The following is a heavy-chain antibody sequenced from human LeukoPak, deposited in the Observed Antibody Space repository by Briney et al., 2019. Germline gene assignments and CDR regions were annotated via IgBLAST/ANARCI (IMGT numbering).Heavy chain of an antibody. J-gene: IGHJ4*02. D-gene: IGHD4-23*01. CDR1: GFTFSDYY. CDR2: ISSGGSTI. Sequence: GGSLRLSCAVSGFTFSDYYMSWIRQAPGKGLEWVSYISSGGSTISHADSVKGRFTISRDNAENSLYLQMNSLRAEDTAVYYCAGRLRWSNFDYWGQGTLVTVSS. CDR3: AGRLRWSNFDY. V-gene: IGHV3-11*01.